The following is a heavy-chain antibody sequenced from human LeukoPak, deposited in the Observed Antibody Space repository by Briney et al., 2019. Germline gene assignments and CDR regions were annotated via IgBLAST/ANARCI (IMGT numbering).Heavy chain of an antibody. CDR2: IIPIFGTA. CDR1: GYGSSSSY. J-gene: IGHJ5*02. Sequence: ASVKVSCKAPGYGSSSSYIHWLRQAPGQGLEWMGGIIPIFGTANYAQKFQGRVTITADESTSTAYMELSSLRSEDTAVYYCAISRGYSGYEYWFDPWGQGTLVTVSS. D-gene: IGHD5-12*01. CDR3: AISRGYSGYEYWFDP. V-gene: IGHV1-69*13.